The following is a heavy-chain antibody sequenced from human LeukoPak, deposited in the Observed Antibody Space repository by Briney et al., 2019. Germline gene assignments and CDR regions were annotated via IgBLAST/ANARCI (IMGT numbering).Heavy chain of an antibody. D-gene: IGHD2-2*01. CDR1: GFTFSSYE. CDR2: ISSSGSTI. J-gene: IGHJ4*02. V-gene: IGHV3-48*03. Sequence: PGGSLRLSCAASGFTFSSYEMNWVRQAPGKGLEWVSYISSSGSTIYYADSVKGRFTISRDNAKNSLYLQMNSLRAEDTAVYYCARVNQDIVVVPAATGGFGYWGQGTLVTVPS. CDR3: ARVNQDIVVVPAATGGFGY.